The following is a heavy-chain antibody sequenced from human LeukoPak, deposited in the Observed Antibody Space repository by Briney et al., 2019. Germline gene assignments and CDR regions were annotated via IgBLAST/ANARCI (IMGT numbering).Heavy chain of an antibody. CDR2: INSDGSST. V-gene: IGHV3-74*01. CDR3: AGYYYDSSGYTPGGY. D-gene: IGHD3-22*01. Sequence: GGSLRLSCAASGFTFSSYWMHWVRQAPGKGLVWVSRINSDGSSTSYADSVKGRFTISRDNAKNTLYLQMNSLRADDTAVYYCAGYYYDSSGYTPGGYWGQGTLVTVSS. J-gene: IGHJ4*02. CDR1: GFTFSSYW.